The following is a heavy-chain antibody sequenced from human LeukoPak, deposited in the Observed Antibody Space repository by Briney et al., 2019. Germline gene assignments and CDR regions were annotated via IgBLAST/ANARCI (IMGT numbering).Heavy chain of an antibody. Sequence: GGSLRLFCAASGFTFSSYGMHWVRQAPGKGLEWVAVIWYGGSNKYYADSVKGRFTISRDNSKNTLYLQMNSLRAEDTAVYYCAKDLPEPAWVYYYMDVWGKGTTVTVSS. CDR3: AKDLPEPAWVYYYMDV. D-gene: IGHD1-14*01. CDR1: GFTFSSYG. J-gene: IGHJ6*03. CDR2: IWYGGSNK. V-gene: IGHV3-33*06.